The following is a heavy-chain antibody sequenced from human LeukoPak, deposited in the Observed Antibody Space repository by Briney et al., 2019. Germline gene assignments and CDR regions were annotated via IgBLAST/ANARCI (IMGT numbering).Heavy chain of an antibody. CDR1: GYSISSGYY. D-gene: IGHD2-2*01. CDR3: ARAPDARIVVVPAAIGPWFDP. CDR2: IYHSGST. J-gene: IGHJ5*02. Sequence: PSETLSLTCTVSGYSISSGYYWGWIRQPPGKGLEWIGSIYHSGSTYYNPSLKSRVTISVDTSKNQFSLKLSSVTAADTAEYYCARAPDARIVVVPAAIGPWFDPRGQGTLVTVSS. V-gene: IGHV4-38-2*02.